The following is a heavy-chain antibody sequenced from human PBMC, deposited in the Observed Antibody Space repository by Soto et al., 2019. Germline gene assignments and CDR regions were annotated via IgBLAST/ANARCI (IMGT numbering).Heavy chain of an antibody. CDR2: INPNSGGT. J-gene: IGHJ4*02. CDR3: AREGGDGYKPFDY. D-gene: IGHD5-12*01. CDR1: GYTFTGYY. V-gene: IGHV1-2*02. Sequence: ASVKVSCKASGYTFTGYYMHWVRQAPGQGLERMGWINPNSGGTNYAQRFQGRVTMTRDTSISTAYMELSRLRSDDTAVYYCAREGGDGYKPFDYWGQGTLVTVSS.